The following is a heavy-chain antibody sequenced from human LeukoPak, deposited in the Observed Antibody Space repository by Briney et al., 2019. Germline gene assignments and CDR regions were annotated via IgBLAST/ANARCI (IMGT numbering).Heavy chain of an antibody. CDR1: GFTFSNAW. J-gene: IGHJ4*01. CDR3: AGDYIWGRLF. CDR2: ITSDGSTT. Sequence: PGGSLRLSCTASGFTFSNAWMSWVRQTPGKGLMWVSRITSDGSTTWYADSVKGRFTVSRDNAKNTLFLEMNSLRDEDTAVYYCAGDYIWGRLFWGQGTLVTVSS. V-gene: IGHV3-74*01. D-gene: IGHD3-16*01.